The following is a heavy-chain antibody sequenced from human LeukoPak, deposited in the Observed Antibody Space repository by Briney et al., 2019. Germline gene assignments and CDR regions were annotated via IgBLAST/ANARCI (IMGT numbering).Heavy chain of an antibody. CDR1: GFTFSSYA. CDR3: ARGSIEYYDFWSGFDY. V-gene: IGHV3-23*01. CDR2: ISGSGGST. J-gene: IGHJ4*02. Sequence: GGSLRLSCAASGFTFSSYAMSWVRQAPGKGLEWVSAISGSGGSTYYADSVKGRFTISRDNSKNTLYLQMNSLRAEDTAVYYCARGSIEYYDFWSGFDYWGQGTLVTVSS. D-gene: IGHD3-3*01.